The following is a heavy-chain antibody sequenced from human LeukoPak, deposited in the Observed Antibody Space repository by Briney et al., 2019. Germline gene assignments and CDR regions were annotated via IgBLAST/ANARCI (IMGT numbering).Heavy chain of an antibody. J-gene: IGHJ6*02. Sequence: GGSLRLSCAASGFTFSSYGMHWVRRAPGKGLEWVAVISYDGSNKYYAGSVKGRFTISRDNSKNTLYLQMNSLRAEDTAVYYCAKDRDTAMVLDYYYGMDVWGQGTTVTVSS. CDR2: ISYDGSNK. CDR1: GFTFSSYG. V-gene: IGHV3-30*18. D-gene: IGHD5-18*01. CDR3: AKDRDTAMVLDYYYGMDV.